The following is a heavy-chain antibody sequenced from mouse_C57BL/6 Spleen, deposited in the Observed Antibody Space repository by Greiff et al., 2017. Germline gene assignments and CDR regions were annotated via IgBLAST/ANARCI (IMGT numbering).Heavy chain of an antibody. V-gene: IGHV2-9-1*01. Sequence: VHLVESGPGLVAPSQSLSITCTVSGFSLTSYAISWVRQPPGKGLEWLGVIWTGGGTNYNSALKSRLSISKDNSKSQVFLKMNSLQTDDTARYYCATLDSSGYAWFAYWGQGTLVTVSA. CDR1: GFSLTSYA. CDR2: IWTGGGT. CDR3: ATLDSSGYAWFAY. D-gene: IGHD3-2*02. J-gene: IGHJ3*01.